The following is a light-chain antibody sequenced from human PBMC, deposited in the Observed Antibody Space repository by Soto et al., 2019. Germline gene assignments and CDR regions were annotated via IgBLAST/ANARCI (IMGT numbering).Light chain of an antibody. Sequence: QSVLTQPPSASGTPGQRVTISCSGSSSNIGGNTVNWYQQLPGTAPRLLIYNDSQRPSGVPDRFSASKSGTSASLAISGLQSEDEADYYCASWDASLSLLYVFGTGTEVTVL. J-gene: IGLJ1*01. CDR3: ASWDASLSLLYV. CDR1: SSNIGGNT. CDR2: NDS. V-gene: IGLV1-44*01.